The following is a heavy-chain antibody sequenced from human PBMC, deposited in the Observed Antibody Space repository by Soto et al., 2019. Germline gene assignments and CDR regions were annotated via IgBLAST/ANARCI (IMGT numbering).Heavy chain of an antibody. J-gene: IGHJ4*02. CDR1: GFTFSSYG. Sequence: QVQLVESGGGVVQPGRSLRLSCAASGFTFSSYGMHWVRQAPGKGLEWVAVISYDGSNKYYADSVKGRFTISRDNSKNTLYLQMNSLRPEDMAVYYCAKDRSIFGVVIPAGYWGQGTLVTVSS. D-gene: IGHD3-3*01. V-gene: IGHV3-30*18. CDR2: ISYDGSNK. CDR3: AKDRSIFGVVIPAGY.